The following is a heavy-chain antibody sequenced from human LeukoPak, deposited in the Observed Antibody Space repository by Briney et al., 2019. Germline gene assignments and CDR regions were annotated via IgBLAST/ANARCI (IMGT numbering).Heavy chain of an antibody. CDR1: GFSLSASAMC. CDR2: IEWDDDK. J-gene: IGHJ4*02. Sequence: SGPPLVNPTQTLTLTCTYSGFSLSASAMCVSWIRQPPGKTLEWLARIEWDDDKYYSTSLKTRLTVSKDTSKIPVVRTMPNMDPVDTAPYYCARIGVDYGSGSYLFDYWGPGTLVTVSS. CDR3: ARIGVDYGSGSYLFDY. V-gene: IGHV2-70*11. D-gene: IGHD3-10*01.